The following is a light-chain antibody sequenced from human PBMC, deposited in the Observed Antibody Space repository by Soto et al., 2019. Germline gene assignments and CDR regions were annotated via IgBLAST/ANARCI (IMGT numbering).Light chain of an antibody. CDR2: AAS. CDR3: QKYNSAPLT. J-gene: IGKJ4*01. V-gene: IGKV1-27*01. CDR1: QGIGVY. Sequence: DIQMTQSPSSLFASLGDRVTITCRASQGIGVYLAWFQQKPGKVPKLLIYAASTLQSGVPSRFSGSGSGTDFTLTISSLQSEDFDTYYCQKYNSAPLTFGGGTKVEIK.